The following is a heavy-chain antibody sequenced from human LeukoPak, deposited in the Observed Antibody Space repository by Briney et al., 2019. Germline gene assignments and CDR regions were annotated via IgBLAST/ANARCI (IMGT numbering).Heavy chain of an antibody. CDR2: MTASSVTF. CDR1: GFTFSSYA. J-gene: IGHJ4*01. CDR3: ARSLTGYDPLSAF. Sequence: GGSLRLSCEVSGFTFSSYAMNWVRQVPGRGLEWIAYMTASSVTFYYAASVRGRFTISRDNAKNSLFLQMDSLTVEDTAVYYCARSLTGYDPLSAFWGHGTLVTVSS. D-gene: IGHD3-9*01. V-gene: IGHV3-48*03.